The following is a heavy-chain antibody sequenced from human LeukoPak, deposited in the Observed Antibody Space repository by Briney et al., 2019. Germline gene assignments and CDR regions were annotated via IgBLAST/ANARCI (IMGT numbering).Heavy chain of an antibody. CDR2: INPSGGST. D-gene: IGHD3-22*01. Sequence: ASVKVSCKASGYTFTSYYMHWVRQAPGHGLEWMGIINPSGGSTSYAQKFQGRVTMTRDTSTSTVYMELSSLRSEDTAVYHCARDAVYYYDSSGNWYYFDYWGQGTLVTVSS. V-gene: IGHV1-46*01. CDR1: GYTFTSYY. J-gene: IGHJ4*02. CDR3: ARDAVYYYDSSGNWYYFDY.